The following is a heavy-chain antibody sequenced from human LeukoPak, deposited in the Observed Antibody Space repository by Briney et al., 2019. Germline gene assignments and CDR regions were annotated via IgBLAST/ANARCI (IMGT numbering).Heavy chain of an antibody. CDR3: ARQHIRAGGPAPRCEN. V-gene: IGHV4-39*01. CDR2: IFYSGST. Sequence: PSETLSLTCTVSGGSISSSNYYWGWIRQPPGKGLEWIGTIFYSGSTYYNPSLRSRVTISVDTSKNQFSLKLSSVTAADTAVYFCARQHIRAGGPAPRCENWGQGTLVTVSS. J-gene: IGHJ4*02. D-gene: IGHD2-21*01. CDR1: GGSISSSNYY.